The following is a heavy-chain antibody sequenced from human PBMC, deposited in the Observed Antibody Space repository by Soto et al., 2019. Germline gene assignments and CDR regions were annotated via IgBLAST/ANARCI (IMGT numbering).Heavy chain of an antibody. CDR2: MFYGVST. D-gene: IGHD3-3*02. CDR3: ARLPSRHLVDY. Sequence: XGTLSLTCTVSGSSINSSGYYWGWIRQPPGKGLEWIGSMFYGVSTYYNPSLKSRVTVSVDTSKNQFSLNLRSVTAADTAVYYCARLPSRHLVDYWGQGTLVTVSS. CDR1: GSSINSSGYY. V-gene: IGHV4-39*01. J-gene: IGHJ4*02.